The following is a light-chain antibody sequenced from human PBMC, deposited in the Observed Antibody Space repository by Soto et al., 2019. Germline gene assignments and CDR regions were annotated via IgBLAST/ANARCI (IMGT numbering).Light chain of an antibody. V-gene: IGKV3-20*01. Sequence: EIVLTQSPGTLSLSPGERATLSCRASQTISSTFLAWYRQRPGQAPRLLIYGASSRATGIPDRFSASGSGTGFTLTNSRLEPEDFAVYYCQQFGLSPTFGGGTKVEI. CDR3: QQFGLSPT. J-gene: IGKJ4*01. CDR1: QTISSTF. CDR2: GAS.